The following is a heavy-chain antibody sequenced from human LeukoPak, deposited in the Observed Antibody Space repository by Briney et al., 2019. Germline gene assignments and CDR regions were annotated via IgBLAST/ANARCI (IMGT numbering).Heavy chain of an antibody. CDR2: ISDRGSRT. Sequence: GGSLRLSCAVSGITLSNYGMSWVRQAPGKGLEWVAGISDRGSRTNYADSVKGRFTISTDHPKNTPYLQMNSLRAEDTAVYFCAKRGVVIRVILVGFHKEAYYFDSWGQGALVTVSS. J-gene: IGHJ4*02. D-gene: IGHD3-22*01. V-gene: IGHV3-23*01. CDR3: AKRGVVIRVILVGFHKEAYYFDS. CDR1: GITLSNYG.